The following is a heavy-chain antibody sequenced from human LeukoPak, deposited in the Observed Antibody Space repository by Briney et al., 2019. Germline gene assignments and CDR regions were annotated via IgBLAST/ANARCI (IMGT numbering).Heavy chain of an antibody. V-gene: IGHV3-66*01. Sequence: GGSLRLSCAASGFTVSSNYMSWVRQAPGKGLEWVSVIYSGGSTYYADSVKGRFTISRDNSKNTLYLQMNSLRAEDTAVYYCARDLRVVVPAAMGPHYYYHYGMDVWGQGTTVTVSS. CDR3: ARDLRVVVPAAMGPHYYYHYGMDV. D-gene: IGHD2-2*01. J-gene: IGHJ6*02. CDR1: GFTVSSNY. CDR2: IYSGGST.